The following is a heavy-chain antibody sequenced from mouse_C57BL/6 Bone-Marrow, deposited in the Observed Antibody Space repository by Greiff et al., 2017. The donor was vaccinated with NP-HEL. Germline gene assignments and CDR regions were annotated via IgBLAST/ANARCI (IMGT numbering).Heavy chain of an antibody. D-gene: IGHD1-1*01. J-gene: IGHJ2*01. V-gene: IGHV5-4*01. CDR2: ISHGGSYT. CDR1: GFTFSSYA. Sequence: EVMLVESGGGLVKPGGSLKLSCAASGFTFSSYAMSWVRQTPEQRLEWVATISHGGSYTYYPDNVKGRFTISGDNAKNNLYLQMSHLKSEDTAMYYCARDNYGSSSDYGGQGTTLTVSS. CDR3: ARDNYGSSSDY.